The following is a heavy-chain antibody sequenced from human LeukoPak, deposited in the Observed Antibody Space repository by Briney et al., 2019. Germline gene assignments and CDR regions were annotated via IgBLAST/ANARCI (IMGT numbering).Heavy chain of an antibody. CDR3: ARNSAPDY. V-gene: IGHV3-53*01. Sequence: GGSLRLSCAASGFTVSTNYMSWVRQAPGKGLEWVSLIYSGGSTFYADSVKGRFTISRDNSKNTLYLQMNSLRAEDTAVYYCARNSAPDYWGQGTLVTVSS. CDR2: IYSGGST. CDR1: GFTVSTNY. J-gene: IGHJ4*02.